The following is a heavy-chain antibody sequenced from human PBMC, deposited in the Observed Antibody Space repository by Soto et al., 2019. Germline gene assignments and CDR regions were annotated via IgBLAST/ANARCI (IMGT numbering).Heavy chain of an antibody. V-gene: IGHV1-69*01. CDR3: ERSQGGSSSLDIYYYYYYGMDV. CDR1: GGTFSSYA. J-gene: IGHJ6*02. CDR2: IIPIFGTA. D-gene: IGHD2-15*01. Sequence: QVQLVQSGAEVKKPGSSVKVSCKAPGGTFSSYAISWVRQAPGQVLEWMGGIIPIFGTAKYAQKFQGRVTITADESTSTGYMELSSLRSEDTAVYYCERSQGGSSSLDIYYYYYYGMDVWGQGTRVTVSS.